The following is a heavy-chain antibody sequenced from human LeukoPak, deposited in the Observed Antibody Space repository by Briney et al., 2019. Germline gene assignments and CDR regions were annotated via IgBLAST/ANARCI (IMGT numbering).Heavy chain of an antibody. V-gene: IGHV3-7*05. Sequence: PGGSPRLSCAASGLTFSSYWVSWVRQAPGKGLEWVANINQDGSEKYYVDSVKGRFTISRDNAKNSVYLQMNSLRAEDTAMYYCARGASFRNYYGMDVWGQGTTVTVSS. CDR1: GLTFSSYW. D-gene: IGHD2/OR15-2a*01. CDR3: ARGASFRNYYGMDV. CDR2: INQDGSEK. J-gene: IGHJ6*02.